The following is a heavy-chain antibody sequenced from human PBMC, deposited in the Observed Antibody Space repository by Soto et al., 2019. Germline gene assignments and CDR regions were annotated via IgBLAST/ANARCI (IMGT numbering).Heavy chain of an antibody. CDR1: GFIFINNS. V-gene: IGHV3-72*01. CDR2: IKNKANSYTT. Sequence: VQLVESGGGLVQPGGPLRLPFAPSGFIFINNSMDWVPQPPGKGLGWVGRIKNKANSYTTEYAASVKGRFTISRDDSKNSLYLQMNSLKTEDTAVYYCTRISLVGATGGRYFDYWGQGTLLTVSS. D-gene: IGHD1-26*01. J-gene: IGHJ4*02. CDR3: TRISLVGATGGRYFDY.